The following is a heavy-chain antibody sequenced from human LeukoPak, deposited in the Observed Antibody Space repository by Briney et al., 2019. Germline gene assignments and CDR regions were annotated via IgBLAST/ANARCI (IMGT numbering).Heavy chain of an antibody. CDR1: GFTFSSYS. Sequence: GGSLRLSCAASGFTFSSYSMNWVRQAPGKGLEWVSSISSSSSYIYYADSVKGRFTVSRDNAKDSLYLQMNSLRAEDTAVYYCARDGRDYYDSSGYYYPFDYWGQGTLSPSPQ. CDR3: ARDGRDYYDSSGYYYPFDY. V-gene: IGHV3-21*01. D-gene: IGHD3-22*01. CDR2: ISSSSSYI. J-gene: IGHJ4*02.